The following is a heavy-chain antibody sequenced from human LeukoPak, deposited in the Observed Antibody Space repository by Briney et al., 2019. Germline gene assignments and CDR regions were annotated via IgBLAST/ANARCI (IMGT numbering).Heavy chain of an antibody. CDR3: AKDVSRGSGALGDY. D-gene: IGHD3-10*01. J-gene: IGHJ4*02. V-gene: IGHV3-30*18. Sequence: PGGSLRLSCAASGFSFSDYAMHWVRHAPGKALEWVVVISYDGSNKYYGDSVKGRFAISRDNSKNTLYLQMNSPRPEDTAVYYCAKDVSRGSGALGDYWGQGTLVTVSS. CDR2: ISYDGSNK. CDR1: GFSFSDYA.